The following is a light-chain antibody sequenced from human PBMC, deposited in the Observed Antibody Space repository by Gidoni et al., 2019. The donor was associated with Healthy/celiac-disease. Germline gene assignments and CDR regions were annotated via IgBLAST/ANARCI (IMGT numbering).Light chain of an antibody. CDR1: QGVSSY. CDR2: DAS. J-gene: IGKJ5*01. CDR3: QQRSNWPLIT. V-gene: IGKV3-11*01. Sequence: EIVLTQYPATLSLSTGERATISCRASQGVSSYLAWYQQKTGQDHRLLIYDASHRATGLPARFSCSGSWTDFTLTISSLEPEDFAVYYCQQRSNWPLITFGQGTRLEIK.